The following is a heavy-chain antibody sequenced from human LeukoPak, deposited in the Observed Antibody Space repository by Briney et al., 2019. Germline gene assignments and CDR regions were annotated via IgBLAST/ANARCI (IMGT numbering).Heavy chain of an antibody. J-gene: IGHJ3*02. V-gene: IGHV1-69*01. CDR3: ARDPGDIDAFDI. CDR1: GGTFSSYA. Sequence: SVKVSCKASGGTFSSYAISWVRQAPGQGLEWMGGIIPIFGTANYAQKFQGRVTITADESTSTAYMELSSLRSEDTAVYYCARDPGDIDAFDIWGQGTMVTVSP. CDR2: IIPIFGTA. D-gene: IGHD5-12*01.